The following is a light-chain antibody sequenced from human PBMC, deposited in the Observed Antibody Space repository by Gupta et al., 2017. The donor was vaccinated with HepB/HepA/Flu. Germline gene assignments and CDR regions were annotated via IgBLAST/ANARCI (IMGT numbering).Light chain of an antibody. Sequence: DIQMTQSPSSVSASVGDRVTIACRASQGIATELAWYQQKAGRAPSLLISAASLLLTGVPPRFSGTSNAFRFSLTITVIAPDDFTIYYCQRSEPFPLSFGGGT. CDR2: AAS. CDR3: QRSEPFPLS. CDR1: QGIATE. V-gene: IGKV1D-12*01. J-gene: IGKJ4*01.